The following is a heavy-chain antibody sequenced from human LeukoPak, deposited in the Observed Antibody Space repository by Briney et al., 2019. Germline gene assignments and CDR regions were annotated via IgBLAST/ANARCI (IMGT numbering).Heavy chain of an antibody. CDR1: GFTFSDYY. CDR3: ARAGQLEGYYYYMDV. D-gene: IGHD6-6*01. Sequence: GGSLRLSCAASGFTFSDYYMSWIRQAPGKGPEWVSYISSSGSTIYYADSVKGRFTISRDNAKNSLYLQMNSLRAEDTAVYYCARAGQLEGYYYYMDVWGKGTTVTVSS. V-gene: IGHV3-11*01. CDR2: ISSSGSTI. J-gene: IGHJ6*03.